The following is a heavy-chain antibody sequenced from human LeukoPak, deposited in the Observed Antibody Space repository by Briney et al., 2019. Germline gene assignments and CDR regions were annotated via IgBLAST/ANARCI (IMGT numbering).Heavy chain of an antibody. CDR3: AVDCSSPNCYGQSAFDI. V-gene: IGHV3-23*01. CDR1: GFSFSNYA. D-gene: IGHD2-2*01. CDR2: ISTGGDRA. J-gene: IGHJ3*02. Sequence: PGGSLRLSCAVSGFSFSNYAMDWVRQAPGRGLEWVSAISTGGDRAYYADSVKGRFTTSRDNSRNTLFLQLNNLRADDTAIYYCAVDCSSPNCYGQSAFDIWGQGTMVIVSS.